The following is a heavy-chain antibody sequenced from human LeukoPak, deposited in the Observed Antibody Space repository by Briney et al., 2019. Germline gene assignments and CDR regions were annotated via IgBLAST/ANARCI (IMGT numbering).Heavy chain of an antibody. CDR3: AKDPVYRSSGRSWGFFDY. Sequence: ASVKVSCKISEYSISDLSIHWVREAPGEGLERMGGFDSENNKMVYSQKFQDRVTMTENTSADTAYMELTSLRSEDTAVYFCAKDPVYRSSGRSWGFFDYWGQGTLVIVSS. CDR2: FDSENNKM. V-gene: IGHV1-24*01. CDR1: EYSISDLS. D-gene: IGHD6-19*01. J-gene: IGHJ4*02.